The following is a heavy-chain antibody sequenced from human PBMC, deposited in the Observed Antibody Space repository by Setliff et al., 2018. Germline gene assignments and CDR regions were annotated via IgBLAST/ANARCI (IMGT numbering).Heavy chain of an antibody. J-gene: IGHJ3*02. CDR1: GYTFTSYA. Sequence: ASVKVSCKASGYTFTSYAMHWVRQAPGQRLEWMGWINAGNGNTGYAQKFQGRVTMTRNTSISKAYMELSSLRSEDTAVYYCARVYQDAFDIWGQGTMVTVSS. V-gene: IGHV1-3*01. CDR3: ARVYQDAFDI. CDR2: INAGNGNT.